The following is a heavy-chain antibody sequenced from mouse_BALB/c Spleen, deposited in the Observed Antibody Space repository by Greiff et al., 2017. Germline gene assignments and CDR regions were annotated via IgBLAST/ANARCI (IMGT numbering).Heavy chain of an antibody. CDR1: GYTFTSYW. D-gene: IGHD2-4*01. J-gene: IGHJ4*01. CDR3: ARGLITTRDRYAMDY. V-gene: IGHV1S81*02. CDR2: INPSNGRT. Sequence: QVQLQQPGAELVKPGASVKLSCKASGYTFTSYWMHWVKQRPGQGLEWIGEINPSNGRTNYNEKFKSKATLTVDKSSSTAYRQLSSLTSEDSAVYYWARGLITTRDRYAMDYWGQGTSVTVAS.